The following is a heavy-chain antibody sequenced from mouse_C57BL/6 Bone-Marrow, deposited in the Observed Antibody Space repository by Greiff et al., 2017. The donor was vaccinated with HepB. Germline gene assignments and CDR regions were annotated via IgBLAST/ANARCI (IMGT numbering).Heavy chain of an antibody. CDR3: ARNPSSFYAMDY. D-gene: IGHD1-1*01. V-gene: IGHV2-2*01. J-gene: IGHJ4*01. Sequence: VQLQEPGPGLVQPSQSLSITCTVSGFSLTSYGVHWVRQSPGKGLEWLGVIWSGGSTDYNAAFISRLSISKDNSKSQVFFKMNSLQADDTAIYYCARNPSSFYAMDYWGQGTSVTVSS. CDR2: IWSGGST. CDR1: GFSLTSYG.